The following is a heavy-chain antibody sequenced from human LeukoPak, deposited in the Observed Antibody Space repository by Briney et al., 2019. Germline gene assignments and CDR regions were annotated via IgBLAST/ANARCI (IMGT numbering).Heavy chain of an antibody. J-gene: IGHJ4*02. CDR3: ARDAGGSGWYQVEYFDY. CDR1: GYTFTSYD. CDR2: MNPNSGNT. Sequence: ASVKVSCKASGYTFTSYDINWVRQATGQGLEWMGWMNPNSGNTGYAQKFQGRVTITRNTSISTAYMELSSLRSEDTAVYYCARDAGGSGWYQVEYFDYWGQGTLVTVSS. V-gene: IGHV1-8*03. D-gene: IGHD6-19*01.